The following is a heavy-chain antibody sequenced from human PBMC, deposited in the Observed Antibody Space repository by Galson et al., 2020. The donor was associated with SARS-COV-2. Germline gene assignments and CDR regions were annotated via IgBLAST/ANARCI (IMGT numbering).Heavy chain of an antibody. D-gene: IGHD3-22*01. Sequence: SVKVSCKASGGTFSSYAISWVRQAPGQGLEWMGGIIPIFGTANYAQKFQGRVTITADESTSTAYMELSSVRSEDTAVYYCAREGHYYDSSGYSDDAFDIWGQGTMVTVSS. CDR1: GGTFSSYA. V-gene: IGHV1-69*13. CDR3: AREGHYYDSSGYSDDAFDI. J-gene: IGHJ3*02. CDR2: IIPIFGTA.